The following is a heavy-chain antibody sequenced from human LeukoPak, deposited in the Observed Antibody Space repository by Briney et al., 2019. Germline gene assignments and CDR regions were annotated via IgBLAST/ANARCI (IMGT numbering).Heavy chain of an antibody. V-gene: IGHV3-48*01. CDR3: AKYYGSGSYDVYYFDY. Sequence: GGSLRLSCAASGFTFSIYSMDWVRQAPGKGLEWLSYISSSSDTLYYADSVKGRFTISRDNAKNSLYLQMNSLRAEDTAVYYCAKYYGSGSYDVYYFDYWGQGTLVTVSS. CDR1: GFTFSIYS. CDR2: ISSSSDTL. D-gene: IGHD3-10*01. J-gene: IGHJ4*02.